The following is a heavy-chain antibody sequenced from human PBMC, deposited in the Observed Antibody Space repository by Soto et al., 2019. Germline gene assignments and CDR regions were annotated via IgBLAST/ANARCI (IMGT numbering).Heavy chain of an antibody. CDR1: GGSISSGGYY. CDR3: GRDGRYGSGSFIDY. CDR2: IYYSGRT. D-gene: IGHD3-10*01. V-gene: IGHV4-31*03. Sequence: QVQLQESGPGLVKPSQTLSLTCTVSGGSISSGGYYWSWIRQHPGKGLEWIGYIYYSGRTYYNPSLKSRITVSVDQSKNQFALKLSSVTAADAAVYYCGRDGRYGSGSFIDYWGQGNLVTVAS. J-gene: IGHJ4*02.